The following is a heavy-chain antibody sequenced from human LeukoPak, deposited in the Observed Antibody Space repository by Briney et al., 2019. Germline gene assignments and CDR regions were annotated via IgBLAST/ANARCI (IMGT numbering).Heavy chain of an antibody. V-gene: IGHV3-30*04. Sequence: GGSLRLSCAASGFTFSSYAMHWVRQPPAKGLEGVAVISYDESKIYYADSVKGRFTISRDLSTNTLYLQMNSLTTEDTAMYFCARRPVAAEYFQHWGQGTLVTVSS. CDR1: GFTFSSYA. D-gene: IGHD6-25*01. CDR2: ISYDESKI. J-gene: IGHJ1*01. CDR3: ARRPVAAEYFQH.